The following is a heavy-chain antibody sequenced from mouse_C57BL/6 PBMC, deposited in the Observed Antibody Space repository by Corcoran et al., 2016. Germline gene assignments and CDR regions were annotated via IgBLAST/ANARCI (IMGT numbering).Heavy chain of an antibody. CDR1: GYTFTDYS. Sequence: EVQLQQSGPELVKPGASVKISCKASGYTFTDYSMNWVKQSHGKSLEWIGDINPNNGGTSYNQKFKGKATLTVDKSSSTAYMELRSLTSEDSAVYYCAREPYGSRGYFDVWGTGTTVTVSS. J-gene: IGHJ1*03. D-gene: IGHD1-1*01. CDR3: AREPYGSRGYFDV. V-gene: IGHV1-26*01. CDR2: INPNNGGT.